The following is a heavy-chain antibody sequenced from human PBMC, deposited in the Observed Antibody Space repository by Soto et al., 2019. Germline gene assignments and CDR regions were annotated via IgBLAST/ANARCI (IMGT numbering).Heavy chain of an antibody. Sequence: EEQLLESGGVLVQPGGSLIVSCEASGFIFRNHAMTWVRQAPGKGLEWVSTIGGGGVTKYYADSVKGRFTISRDNSKSTVFLQMNSLRAEDTALYYCAKDGHIWNFYYHMDVWGKGTAVTVSS. CDR1: GFIFRNHA. V-gene: IGHV3-23*01. D-gene: IGHD3-3*02. CDR2: IGGGGVTK. CDR3: AKDGHIWNFYYHMDV. J-gene: IGHJ6*03.